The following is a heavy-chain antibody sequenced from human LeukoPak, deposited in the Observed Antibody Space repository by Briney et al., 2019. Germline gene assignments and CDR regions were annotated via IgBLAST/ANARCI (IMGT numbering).Heavy chain of an antibody. J-gene: IGHJ6*03. D-gene: IGHD1-7*01. CDR2: IYYSGST. V-gene: IGHV4-39*01. Sequence: SETLSLTCTVSGGSISSSSYYWGWIRQPPGKGLEWIGSIYYSGSTYYNPSLKSRVTISVDTSKNQFSLKLSSVTAADTAVYYCARAPARNYFYYYYYMDVWGKGTTVTISS. CDR3: ARAPARNYFYYYYYMDV. CDR1: GGSISSSSYY.